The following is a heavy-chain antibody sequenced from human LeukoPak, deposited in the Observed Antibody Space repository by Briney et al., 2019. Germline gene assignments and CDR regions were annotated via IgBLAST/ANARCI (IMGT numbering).Heavy chain of an antibody. CDR1: GGSISSYY. J-gene: IGHJ3*02. D-gene: IGHD3-22*01. V-gene: IGHV4-59*01. CDR3: AREGSGYHYAFDI. CDR2: IYYSGST. Sequence: SETLSLTCTVSGGSISSYYWSWIRQPPGKGLEWIGYIYYSGSTNYNPSLKSRVTISVDTSKNQFSLKLSSVTAAGTAVYYCAREGSGYHYAFDIWGQGTMVTVSS.